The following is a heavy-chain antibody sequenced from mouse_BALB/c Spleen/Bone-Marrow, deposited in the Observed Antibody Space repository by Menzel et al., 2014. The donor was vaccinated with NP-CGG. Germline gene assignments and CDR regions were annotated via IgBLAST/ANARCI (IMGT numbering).Heavy chain of an antibody. J-gene: IGHJ3*01. CDR2: ISSGDSYT. Sequence: EVKVVDSGGDLVKPGGSLKLSCAASGISFSTYGMSWVRQTLDKRLEWVATISSGDSYTYYPDSVKGRFTISRDNAKNTLYLQMSSLKSEDTAMYYCAFITTVAYWGQGTLVTVSA. V-gene: IGHV5-6*01. CDR1: GISFSTYG. CDR3: AFITTVAY. D-gene: IGHD1-1*01.